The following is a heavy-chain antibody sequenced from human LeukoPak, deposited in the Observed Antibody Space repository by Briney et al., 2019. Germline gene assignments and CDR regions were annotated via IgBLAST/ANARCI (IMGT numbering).Heavy chain of an antibody. CDR2: ISAYNGNT. CDR1: GYTFTSYG. D-gene: IGHD2-15*01. J-gene: IGHJ3*02. V-gene: IGHV1-18*01. Sequence: ASVKVSCKASGYTFTSYGISWVRQAPGQGLEWMGWISAYNGNTNYAQKLQGRVTMTTDTSTSTAYMELRSLRSDDTAVYYCASCSGSSCPDAFDIWGQGTMVTVSS. CDR3: ASCSGSSCPDAFDI.